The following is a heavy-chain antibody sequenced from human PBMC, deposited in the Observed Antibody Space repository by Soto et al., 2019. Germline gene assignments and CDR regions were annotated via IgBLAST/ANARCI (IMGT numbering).Heavy chain of an antibody. CDR2: IIPIFGTA. V-gene: IGHV1-69*13. Sequence: SVKVSCKASGGTFSSYAISWVRQAPGQGLEWMGGIIPIFGTANYAQKFQGRVTITADESTSTAYMELSSLRSEDTAVYYCARDYRGNYYGSGSYHSGYGMDVWG. CDR1: GGTFSSYA. D-gene: IGHD3-10*01. J-gene: IGHJ6*02. CDR3: ARDYRGNYYGSGSYHSGYGMDV.